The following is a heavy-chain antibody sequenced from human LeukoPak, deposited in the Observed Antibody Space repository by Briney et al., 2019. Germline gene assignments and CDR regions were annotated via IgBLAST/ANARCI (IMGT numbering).Heavy chain of an antibody. CDR2: VNPNSGGT. Sequence: ASVKVSCKATGYTFTGYYMHWVRQAPGQGLEWMGRVNPNSGGTNYAQKFQGRVTMTRDTSISTAYMELSRLRSDDTAVYYCARPGTVTLPWVEDNYYMDVWSKGTTVTVSS. V-gene: IGHV1-2*06. D-gene: IGHD4-17*01. J-gene: IGHJ6*03. CDR3: ARPGTVTLPWVEDNYYMDV. CDR1: GYTFTGYY.